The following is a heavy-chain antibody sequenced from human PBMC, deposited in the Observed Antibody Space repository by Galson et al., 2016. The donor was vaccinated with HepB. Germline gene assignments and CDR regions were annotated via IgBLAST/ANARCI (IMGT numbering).Heavy chain of an antibody. J-gene: IGHJ6*01. CDR2: ISGSGGYT. CDR1: GFTFNNYA. V-gene: IGHV3-23*01. CDR3: AKDRGIGYSYGYSSEYYGMDV. D-gene: IGHD5-18*01. Sequence: SLRLSCAASGFTFNNYAMNWVRQAPGKGLEWVSAISGSGGYTYYAGSVKGRFTISRVNSKNTLYLQMDRLRVEDTAVYYCAKDRGIGYSYGYSSEYYGMDV.